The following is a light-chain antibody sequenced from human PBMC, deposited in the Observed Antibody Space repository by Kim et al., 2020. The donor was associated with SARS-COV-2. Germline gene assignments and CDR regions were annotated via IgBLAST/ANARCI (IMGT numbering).Light chain of an antibody. CDR2: DVS. Sequence: QSVTISCSGTISDVGGYNYVSWYQPSPGKAPKLMIYDVSKRPSGVPDRFSGSKSGNTASLTISGLQAEDEADYYCCSYAGSYTYWVFGGGTQLTVL. J-gene: IGLJ3*02. CDR3: CSYAGSYTYWV. CDR1: ISDVGGYNY. V-gene: IGLV2-11*01.